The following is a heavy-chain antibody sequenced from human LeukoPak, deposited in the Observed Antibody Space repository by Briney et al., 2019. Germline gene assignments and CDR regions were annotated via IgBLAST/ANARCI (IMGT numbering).Heavy chain of an antibody. Sequence: PSETLSLTCTVSGGSIRGYFWTWIRQPPRKGLEWIGYIYYSGSTNYNPSLKSRVTIAVDTSKNQFSLRLNSVTAADTAVYYCAMAYSSSWYYFDYWGQGTLVTVSS. V-gene: IGHV4-59*01. D-gene: IGHD6-13*01. CDR3: AMAYSSSWYYFDY. CDR1: GGSIRGYF. J-gene: IGHJ4*02. CDR2: IYYSGST.